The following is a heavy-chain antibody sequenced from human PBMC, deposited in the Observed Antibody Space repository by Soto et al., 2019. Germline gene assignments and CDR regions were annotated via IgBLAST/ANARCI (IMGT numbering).Heavy chain of an antibody. V-gene: IGHV3-30*18. Sequence: SLRLSCQASGFNFDNYGMHWVRPAPGKGLAWVAVITYDGSCQYYADSVKGRFTISRDNSKNTLSLHLNTLKPEDTAVYHCAKDRVGGTFYTPLAFWGQGTLVTVSS. CDR2: ITYDGSCQ. D-gene: IGHD1-7*01. J-gene: IGHJ4*02. CDR1: GFNFDNYG. CDR3: AKDRVGGTFYTPLAF.